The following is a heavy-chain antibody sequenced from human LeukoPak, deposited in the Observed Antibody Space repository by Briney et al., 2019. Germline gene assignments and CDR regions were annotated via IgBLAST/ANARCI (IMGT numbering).Heavy chain of an antibody. Sequence: TSQTLSLTCTVSGGSISSSSYYWGWIRQPPGKGLEWIGSIYYSGSTYYNPSLKSRVTISVDTSKNQFSLKLSSVTAADTAVYYCARLRGGFGGVIVIPDYWGQGTLVTVSS. D-gene: IGHD3-16*02. V-gene: IGHV4-39*01. CDR1: GGSISSSSYY. CDR3: ARLRGGFGGVIVIPDY. J-gene: IGHJ4*02. CDR2: IYYSGST.